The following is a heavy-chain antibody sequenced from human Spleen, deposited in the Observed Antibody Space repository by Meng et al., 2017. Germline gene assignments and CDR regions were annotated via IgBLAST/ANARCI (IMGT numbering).Heavy chain of an antibody. V-gene: IGHV1-3*01. J-gene: IGHJ4*02. D-gene: IGHD3-10*01. CDR1: GYSFTSYA. CDR3: ARDLNGDRGIYFDY. Sequence: QVQLVQSGAEVKMPGASVRISCKASGYSFTSYANHWVRQAPGQRPEWMGWIRVGNDETHYSQKFQGRVTISRDTSASTAYMELSSLRSEDTAIYYCARDLNGDRGIYFDYWGQGTLVTVSS. CDR2: IRVGNDET.